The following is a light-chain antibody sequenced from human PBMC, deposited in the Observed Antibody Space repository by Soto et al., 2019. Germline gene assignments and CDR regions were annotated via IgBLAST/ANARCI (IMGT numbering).Light chain of an antibody. CDR3: QQRSNWPST. V-gene: IGKV3-11*01. J-gene: IGKJ4*01. CDR2: DAS. CDR1: QSFSSY. Sequence: EIVLTQSPATLSLSPGERATLSCRASQSFSSYLAWYQQKPGQAPRLLIYDASNRATGIPARFSGSVSGTDFTLTISSLEPEDFAVYYCQQRSNWPSTFGGGTKVEIK.